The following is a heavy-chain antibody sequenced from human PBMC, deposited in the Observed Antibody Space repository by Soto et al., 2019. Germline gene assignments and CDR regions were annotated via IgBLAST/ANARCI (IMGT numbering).Heavy chain of an antibody. V-gene: IGHV4-30-2*01. J-gene: IGHJ3*02. CDR3: VRRSPEDAFDI. CDR2: IYEGGNT. CDR1: GGSIISDGYS. Sequence: PSETLSLTCAVSGGSIISDGYSWSWIRQPPGKGLQWIGHIYEGGNTYYTPSLESRVAISTDKSKNQFSLRLSSVTAADTAVYYCVRRSPEDAFDIWGQGTMGPSPQ.